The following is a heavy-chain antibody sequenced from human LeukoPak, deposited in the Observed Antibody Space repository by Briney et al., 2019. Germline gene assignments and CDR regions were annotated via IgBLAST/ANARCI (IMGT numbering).Heavy chain of an antibody. CDR2: IKEDGREK. D-gene: IGHD5-24*01. V-gene: IGHV3-7*01. J-gene: IGHJ4*02. CDR1: GFTFSSHS. Sequence: GGSLRLSCAASGFTFSSHSMSWVRQAPGKGLEWVAYIKEDGREKDHVDSVKGRFTISRDNAKNSLYLQMNTLRADDTAVYYCARWRWLQSEFDYWAQGTLVTVSS. CDR3: ARWRWLQSEFDY.